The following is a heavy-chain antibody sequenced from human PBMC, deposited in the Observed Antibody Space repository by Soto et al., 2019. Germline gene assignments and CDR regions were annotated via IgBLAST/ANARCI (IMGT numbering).Heavy chain of an antibody. CDR2: ISYDGSNK. D-gene: IGHD3-10*01. J-gene: IGHJ4*02. Sequence: QVQLVESGGGVVQPGRSLRLSCAASGFTFSSYAMHWVRQAPGKGLEWVAVISYDGSNKYYADSVKGRFTISRDNSKNTLHLQMNSLRAEDTAVYYCAREGSHGSGSYFAYWGQGTLVTVSS. V-gene: IGHV3-30-3*01. CDR3: AREGSHGSGSYFAY. CDR1: GFTFSSYA.